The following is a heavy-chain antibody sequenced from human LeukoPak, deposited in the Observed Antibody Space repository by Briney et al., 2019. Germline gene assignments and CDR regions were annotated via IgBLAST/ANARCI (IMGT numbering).Heavy chain of an antibody. CDR3: AVGIAVAGTVNWFDP. V-gene: IGHV4-34*01. CDR1: GGSFSGYY. J-gene: IGHJ5*02. D-gene: IGHD6-19*01. CDR2: INHSGST. Sequence: SETLSLTRAVYGGSFSGYYWSWIRQPPGKGLEWIGEINHSGSTNYNPSLKSRVTISVDTSKNQFSLKLSSVTAADTAVYYCAVGIAVAGTVNWFDPWGQGTLVTVSS.